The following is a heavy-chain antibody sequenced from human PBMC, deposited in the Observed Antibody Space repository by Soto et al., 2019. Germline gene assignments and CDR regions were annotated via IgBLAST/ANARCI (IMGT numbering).Heavy chain of an antibody. CDR1: GFTFSSYG. Sequence: QVQLVESGGGVVQPGRSLRLSCAASGFTFSSYGMHWVRQAPGKGLEWVAVIWYDGSNKYYADSVKGRFTISRDNSKNTLYLQMNSLRAEDTAVYYCARAVDYDDAFDSWGQGTMVTVSS. V-gene: IGHV3-33*01. J-gene: IGHJ3*02. CDR2: IWYDGSNK. D-gene: IGHD4-17*01. CDR3: ARAVDYDDAFDS.